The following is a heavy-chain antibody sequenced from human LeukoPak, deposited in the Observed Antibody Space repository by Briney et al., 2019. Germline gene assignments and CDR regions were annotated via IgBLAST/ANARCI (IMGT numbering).Heavy chain of an antibody. Sequence: GGSLRLSCVASGFTFSSYEMNWLRQSPGKGVEWVSYISGSGTTIYYADCVKGRFTISRDNAKNSLYLQMNSLRAEDTAIYYCARSVQWLPYWGQGTLVTVSS. CDR1: GFTFSSYE. CDR2: ISGSGTTI. J-gene: IGHJ4*02. CDR3: ARSVQWLPY. D-gene: IGHD6-19*01. V-gene: IGHV3-48*03.